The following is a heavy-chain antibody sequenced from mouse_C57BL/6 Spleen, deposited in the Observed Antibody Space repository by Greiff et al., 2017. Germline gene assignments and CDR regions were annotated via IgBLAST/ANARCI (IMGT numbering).Heavy chain of an antibody. J-gene: IGHJ3*01. D-gene: IGHD2-4*01. Sequence: EVKLMESGGGLVKPGGSLKLSCAASGFTFSSYTMSWVRQTPEKRLEWVATISGGGGNTYYPDSVKGRFTISRDNAKNTLYLQMSSLRSEDTALYYCARREDYAFAYWGQGTLVTVSA. V-gene: IGHV5-9*01. CDR3: ARREDYAFAY. CDR1: GFTFSSYT. CDR2: ISGGGGNT.